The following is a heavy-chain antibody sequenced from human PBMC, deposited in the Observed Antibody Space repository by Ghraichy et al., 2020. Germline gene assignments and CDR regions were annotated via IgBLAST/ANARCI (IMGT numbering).Heavy chain of an antibody. D-gene: IGHD3-22*01. Sequence: GGSLRLSCIASGFTFSSYTMNWVRQAPGKGLEWVSSISSGSTYTIYADSLKGRFTVSRDNAKNSVYLRINSLRVEDTAVYYCARARSSGYYFHGVESWGQGTLVTVSS. CDR3: ARARSSGYYFHGVES. CDR1: GFTFSSYT. CDR2: ISSGSTYT. V-gene: IGHV3-21*01. J-gene: IGHJ4*02.